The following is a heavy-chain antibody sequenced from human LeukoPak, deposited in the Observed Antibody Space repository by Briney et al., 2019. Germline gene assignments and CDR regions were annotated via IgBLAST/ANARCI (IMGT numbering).Heavy chain of an antibody. CDR2: ISGSGGST. CDR1: GFTFSSYA. D-gene: IGHD2-2*01. J-gene: IGHJ4*02. V-gene: IGHV3-23*01. CDR3: AKESLVVPAAMLNY. Sequence: GGSLRLSCAASGFTFSSYAMSWVRQAPGKGLEWVSAISGSGGSTYYADSVKGRFTISRDNSKNTLYLQMNSLRAEDTAVYHCAKESLVVPAAMLNYWGQGTLVTVSS.